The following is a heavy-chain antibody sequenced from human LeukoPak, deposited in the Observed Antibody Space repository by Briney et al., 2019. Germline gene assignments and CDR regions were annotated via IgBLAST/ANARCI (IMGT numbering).Heavy chain of an antibody. D-gene: IGHD3-16*01. CDR3: ARWGESRYFNY. Sequence: SETLSLTCTVSGGSISSYYWSWIRQPPGKGLEWIGYIYYSGSTNYNPPLKSRVTTSVDTSKNQFSLKLSSVTAADTAVYYCARWGESRYFNYWGQGTLVTVSS. CDR1: GGSISSYY. V-gene: IGHV4-59*08. J-gene: IGHJ4*02. CDR2: IYYSGST.